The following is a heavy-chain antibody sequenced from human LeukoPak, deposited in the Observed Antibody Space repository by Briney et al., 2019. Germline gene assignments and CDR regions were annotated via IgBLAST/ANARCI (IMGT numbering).Heavy chain of an antibody. D-gene: IGHD3-10*01. Sequence: SETLSLTCAVYGGSFSGYYWSWIRQPPGKGLEWIGEINHSGSTNCNPSLKSRVTISVDTSKNQFSLKLSSVTAADTAVYYCARVSNNYYGSGSPDYWGQGTLVTVSS. J-gene: IGHJ4*02. CDR1: GGSFSGYY. CDR3: ARVSNNYYGSGSPDY. CDR2: INHSGST. V-gene: IGHV4-34*01.